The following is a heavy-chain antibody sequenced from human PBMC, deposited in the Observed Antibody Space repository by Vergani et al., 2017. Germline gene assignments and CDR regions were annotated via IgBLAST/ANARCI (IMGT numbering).Heavy chain of an antibody. J-gene: IGHJ6*02. CDR1: DSSIMTNPY. CDR2: IHHSGDT. Sequence: QVQLQESGPGLVKPSETLTLTCDVSDSSIMTNPYWGWFRQSPGKGLEWIGCIHHSGDTHYNSSLKSRVSISIVSSSKFSLSLTAVTAPETAIYYCARHRGSGGFFPSSYFYGMDVWGHGTTVTVSS. CDR3: ARHRGSGGFFPSSYFYGMDV. V-gene: IGHV4-38-2*01. D-gene: IGHD3-10*01.